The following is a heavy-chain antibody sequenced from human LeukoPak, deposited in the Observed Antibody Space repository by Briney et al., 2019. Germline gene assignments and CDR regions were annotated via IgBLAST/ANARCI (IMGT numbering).Heavy chain of an antibody. J-gene: IGHJ3*02. Sequence: GGSLRLSCAASGFTFSSYSMNWVRQAPGKGLEWVSSISSSSSYIYYADSVKGRSTISRDNAKNSPYLQMNSLRAEDTAVYYCAKGLYDFWTGDAFDIWGQGTMVTVSS. CDR2: ISSSSSYI. D-gene: IGHD3-3*01. CDR3: AKGLYDFWTGDAFDI. V-gene: IGHV3-21*01. CDR1: GFTFSSYS.